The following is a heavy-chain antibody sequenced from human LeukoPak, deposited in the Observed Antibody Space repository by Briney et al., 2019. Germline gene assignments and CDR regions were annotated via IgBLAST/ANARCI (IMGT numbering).Heavy chain of an antibody. CDR2: ISSSSSYI. V-gene: IGHV3-21*01. D-gene: IGHD1-26*01. CDR3: ARGRVGAKYEAFDI. Sequence: PGGSLRLPCAASGFTFSSYSMNWVRQAPGKGLEWVSSISSSSSYIYYADSVRGRFTISRDNAKNSLYLQMNSLRAEDTAVYYCARGRVGAKYEAFDIWGQGTMVTVSS. J-gene: IGHJ3*02. CDR1: GFTFSSYS.